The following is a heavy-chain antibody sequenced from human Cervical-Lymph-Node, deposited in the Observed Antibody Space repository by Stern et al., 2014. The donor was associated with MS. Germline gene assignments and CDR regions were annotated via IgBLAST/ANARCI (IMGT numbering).Heavy chain of an antibody. J-gene: IGHJ6*02. CDR2: IYPDDSDI. CDR3: ARPPPRRKWDDPNYGMDV. D-gene: IGHD1-1*01. V-gene: IGHV5-51*03. CDR1: GYTFTNNW. Sequence: EMQLVESGAEVKKPGESLKISCKGSGYTFTNNWIAWVRQMPGKGLEWMGIIYPDDSDIRYSPSLQGQVTISADKSISTAYLQWSSRKPADSAVYYCARPPPRRKWDDPNYGMDVWGQGTTVTVSS.